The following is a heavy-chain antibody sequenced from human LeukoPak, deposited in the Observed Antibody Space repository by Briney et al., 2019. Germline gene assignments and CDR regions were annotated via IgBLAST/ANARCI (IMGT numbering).Heavy chain of an antibody. D-gene: IGHD2-2*01. CDR3: ARRYCSSTSCTLDY. CDR2: ISSGTTTI. CDR1: GFTFNNYA. J-gene: IGHJ4*02. V-gene: IGHV3-48*04. Sequence: GGSLRLSCVVSGFTFNNYAMNWVRQAPGKGLEWVSYISSGTTTIYYADSVKGRFTISRDNAKNSLYLQMNSLRAEDTAVYYCARRYCSSTSCTLDYWGQGTLVTVSS.